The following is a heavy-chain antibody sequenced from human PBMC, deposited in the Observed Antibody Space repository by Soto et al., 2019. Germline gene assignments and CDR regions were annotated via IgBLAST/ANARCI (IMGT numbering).Heavy chain of an antibody. CDR2: INHSGST. J-gene: IGHJ5*02. CDR1: GGSFSGYY. V-gene: IGHV4-34*01. D-gene: IGHD5-18*01. CDR3: ARGNPRGGDTAMARGWFDP. Sequence: SETLSLTCAVYGGSFSGYYWSWIRQPPGKGLEWIGEINHSGSTNYNPSLKSRVTISVDTSKNQFSLKLSSVTAADTAVYYCARGNPRGGDTAMARGWFDPWGQGTLVTVSS.